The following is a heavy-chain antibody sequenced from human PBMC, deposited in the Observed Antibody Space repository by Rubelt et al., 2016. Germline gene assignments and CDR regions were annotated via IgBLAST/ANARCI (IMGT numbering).Heavy chain of an antibody. V-gene: IGHV1-46*01. D-gene: IGHD5-24*01. CDR3: ASRDGYNSLDY. Sequence: QVQLVQSGAEVKKPGASVKVSCKASGYTFTSYGISWVRQAPGQGLEWMGIINTSGGSTSYAQKFQGRVTMTEDTSTDTAYMELSSLRSEDTAVYYCASRDGYNSLDYWGQGTLVTVSS. CDR2: INTSGGST. J-gene: IGHJ4*02. CDR1: GYTFTSYG.